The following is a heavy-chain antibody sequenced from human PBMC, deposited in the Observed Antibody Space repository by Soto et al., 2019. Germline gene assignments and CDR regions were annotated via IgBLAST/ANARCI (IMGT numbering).Heavy chain of an antibody. D-gene: IGHD4-17*01. V-gene: IGHV4-4*02. CDR2: IYHSGST. J-gene: IGHJ5*02. CDR3: ARPYGDYDSS. Sequence: VQLQESGPGLVKPSGTLSLTCAVSGCSISSSNWWSWVRQPPGMGLEWIGEIYHSGSTNYCPSLKRRVTMSVDKSKNQFALKLSSVTAADTAVYYCARPYGDYDSSWGQGTLVTVSS. CDR1: GCSISSSNW.